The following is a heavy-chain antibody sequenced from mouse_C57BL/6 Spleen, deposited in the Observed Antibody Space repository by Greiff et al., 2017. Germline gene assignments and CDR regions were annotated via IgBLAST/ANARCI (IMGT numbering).Heavy chain of an antibody. CDR1: GYTFTSYW. V-gene: IGHV1-59*01. Sequence: QVHVKQPGAELVRPGTSVKLSCKASGYTFTSYWMHWVKQRPGQGLEWIGVIDPSDSYTNYNQKFKGKATLTVDTSASTAYMQLSSLTSEDSAVYYCARRELLGQREFAYWGQGTLVTVSA. J-gene: IGHJ3*01. CDR2: IDPSDSYT. D-gene: IGHD3-3*01. CDR3: ARRELLGQREFAY.